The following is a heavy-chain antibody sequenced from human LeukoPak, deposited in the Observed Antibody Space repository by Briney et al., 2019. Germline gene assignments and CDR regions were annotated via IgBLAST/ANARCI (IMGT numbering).Heavy chain of an antibody. CDR3: AREYGYNFGYYFDY. CDR2: IYTSGST. D-gene: IGHD5-24*01. J-gene: IGHJ4*02. Sequence: SETLSLTCTVSGGSISSHYWSWIRQPPGKGLEWIGRIYTSGSTNYNPSLKSRVTMSVDTSKNQFSLKLSSVTAADTAVYYCAREYGYNFGYYFDYWGQGTLVTVSS. V-gene: IGHV4-4*07. CDR1: GGSISSHY.